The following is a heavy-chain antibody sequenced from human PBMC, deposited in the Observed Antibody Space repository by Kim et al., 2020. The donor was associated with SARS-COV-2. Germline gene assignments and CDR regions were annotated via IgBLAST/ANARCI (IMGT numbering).Heavy chain of an antibody. J-gene: IGHJ6*02. V-gene: IGHV3-21*01. CDR2: ISSSSSYI. CDR3: ARDCSGGSCYSRYYYYGMDV. Sequence: GGSLRLSCAASGFTFSSYSMNWVRQAPGKGLEWVSSISSSSSYIYYADSVKGRFTISRDNAKNSLYLQMNSLRAEDTAVYYCARDCSGGSCYSRYYYYGMDVWGQGTTVTVSS. D-gene: IGHD2-15*01. CDR1: GFTFSSYS.